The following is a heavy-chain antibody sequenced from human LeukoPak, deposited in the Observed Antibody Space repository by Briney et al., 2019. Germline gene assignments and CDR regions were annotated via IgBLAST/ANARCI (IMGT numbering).Heavy chain of an antibody. CDR3: ARNYYDFWSGYFKIDAFDI. CDR1: GYSISSGYY. J-gene: IGHJ3*02. V-gene: IGHV4-38-2*02. CDR2: IYYSGST. Sequence: SETLSLTCTVSGYSISSGYYWGWIRQPPGKGLEWIGSIYYSGSTYYNPSLKSRVTISVDTSKNQFSLKLSSVTAADTAVYYCARNYYDFWSGYFKIDAFDIWGQGTMVTVSS. D-gene: IGHD3-3*01.